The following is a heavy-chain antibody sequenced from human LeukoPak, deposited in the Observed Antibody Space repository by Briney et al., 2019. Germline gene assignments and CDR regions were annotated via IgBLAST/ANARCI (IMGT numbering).Heavy chain of an antibody. D-gene: IGHD2-21*02. CDR2: IKTKTEGVTT. J-gene: IGHJ4*02. CDR1: GFTFNNAW. V-gene: IGHV3-15*01. CDR3: TTRVVTTNDY. Sequence: GSLRLSCAASGFTFNNAWMNWVRQAPGKGLEWVGRIKTKTEGVTTDYPAPVKGRFSISRDDSKTTLYLQMNSLKTEDTAVYYCTTRVVTTNDYWGQGTLVTVSS.